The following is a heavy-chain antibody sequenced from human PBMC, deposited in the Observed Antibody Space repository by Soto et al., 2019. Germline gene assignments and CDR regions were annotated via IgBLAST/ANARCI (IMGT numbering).Heavy chain of an antibody. CDR1: GFTFSSYA. J-gene: IGHJ3*02. Sequence: EVQLLESGGGLVQPGGSLRLSCAASGFTFSSYAMSWVRQAPGKGLEWVSVISGSAGSTYDADSVKGRFTISRDNSKNTLYLQMNSLRREDTAVYYCAKATSSWGGDALHIWGQGTMVTVS. CDR2: ISGSAGST. D-gene: IGHD6-13*01. V-gene: IGHV3-23*01. CDR3: AKATSSWGGDALHI.